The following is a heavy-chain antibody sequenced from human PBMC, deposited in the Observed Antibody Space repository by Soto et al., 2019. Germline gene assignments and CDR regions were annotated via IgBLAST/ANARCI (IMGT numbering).Heavy chain of an antibody. Sequence: EVQLLESGGGLVQPGGSLRLSCAASGFTFSSYAMSWVRQAPGKGLEWVSAISGSGGSTYYADSVKGRFTISRDNSKNTLYLQMNSLRAEDTAVYYCAKGRFLEWLLKGGCAFDIWGQGTMVTVSS. D-gene: IGHD3-3*01. CDR2: ISGSGGST. CDR3: AKGRFLEWLLKGGCAFDI. CDR1: GFTFSSYA. V-gene: IGHV3-23*01. J-gene: IGHJ3*02.